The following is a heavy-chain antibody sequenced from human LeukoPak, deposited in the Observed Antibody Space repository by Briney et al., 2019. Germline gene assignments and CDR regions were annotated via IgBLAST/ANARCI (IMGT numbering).Heavy chain of an antibody. CDR2: IYTSGST. D-gene: IGHD1-26*01. Sequence: NSSETLSLTCTVSGGSISSYYWSWIRQPAGKGLEWIGRIYTSGSTNYNPSLKSRVTMSVDTSKNQLSLKLSSVTAADTAVYYCARSGIVGATGAFDIWGQGTMVTVSS. CDR1: GGSISSYY. V-gene: IGHV4-4*07. J-gene: IGHJ3*02. CDR3: ARSGIVGATGAFDI.